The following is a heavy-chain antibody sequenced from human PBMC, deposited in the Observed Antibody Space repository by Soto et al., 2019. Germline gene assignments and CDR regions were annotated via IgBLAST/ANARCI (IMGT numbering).Heavy chain of an antibody. J-gene: IGHJ1*01. CDR3: ARGAPIGTMQWLLALLPVIFQH. Sequence: GGSLRLSCAASGFTFSSYEMNWVRQAPGKGLEWVSYIICSGSTIYYADSVKGRFTISRDNAKNSLYLQMNSLRAEDTAVYYCARGAPIGTMQWLLALLPVIFQHWGQGTLVTVSS. CDR2: IICSGSTI. CDR1: GFTFSSYE. D-gene: IGHD3-22*01. V-gene: IGHV3-48*03.